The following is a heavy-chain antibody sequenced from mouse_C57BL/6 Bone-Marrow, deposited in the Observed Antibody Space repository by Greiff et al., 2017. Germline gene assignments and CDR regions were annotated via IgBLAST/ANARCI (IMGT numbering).Heavy chain of an antibody. V-gene: IGHV1-64*01. CDR2: IHPNSGST. Sequence: QVQLKQPGAELVKPGASVKLSCKASGYTFTSYWMHWVKQRPGQGLEWIGMIHPNSGSTNYNEKFKSKATLTVDKSSSTAYMQLSSLTSEDSAVDYCARMGVAWFAYWGKGTLVTVSA. J-gene: IGHJ3*01. CDR1: GYTFTSYW. CDR3: ARMGVAWFAY.